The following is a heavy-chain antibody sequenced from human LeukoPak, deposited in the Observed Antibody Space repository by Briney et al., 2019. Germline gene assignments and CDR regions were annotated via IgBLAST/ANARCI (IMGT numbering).Heavy chain of an antibody. CDR1: GGSFSGYY. V-gene: IGHV4-34*01. D-gene: IGHD4-23*01. CDR2: INHSGST. J-gene: IGHJ4*02. Sequence: SETLSLTCAVYGGSFSGYYWSWIRQPPGKGLEWIGEINHSGSTNYNPSLKSRVTISVDKSKNQFCLKLSSVTAADTAVYYCARDGGYGGNFYDYWGQGTLVTVSS. CDR3: ARDGGYGGNFYDY.